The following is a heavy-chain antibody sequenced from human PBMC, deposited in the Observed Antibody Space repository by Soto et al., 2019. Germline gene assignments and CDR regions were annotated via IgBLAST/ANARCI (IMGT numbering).Heavy chain of an antibody. J-gene: IGHJ4*02. CDR1: GFTFSSYA. D-gene: IGHD3-10*01. CDR2: ISGSGGST. V-gene: IGHV3-23*01. Sequence: EVQLLESGGGLVQPGGSLRLSCAASGFTFSSYAMSWVRQAPGKGLEWVSAISGSGGSTYYADSVKGRFTISRDNSKNTLYLQMNSLRAEDTAVYYCEKGGYGSGSYDYWGQGTLVTVSS. CDR3: EKGGYGSGSYDY.